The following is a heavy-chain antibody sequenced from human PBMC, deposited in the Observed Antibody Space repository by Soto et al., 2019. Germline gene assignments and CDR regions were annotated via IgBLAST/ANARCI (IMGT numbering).Heavy chain of an antibody. D-gene: IGHD1-26*01. J-gene: IGHJ4*02. V-gene: IGHV4-31*02. CDR3: AGIYSGSPVGTLGY. CDR1: GGSISRGGYY. CDR2: IYYSGST. Sequence: SETLSLTCTVSGGSISRGGYYWGWIREHPGKGLEGIGYIYYSGSTYYNPSLKSRVTISVDTSKNQFSLKLSSVTAADTAVYYCAGIYSGSPVGTLGYWGQGTLVTVSS.